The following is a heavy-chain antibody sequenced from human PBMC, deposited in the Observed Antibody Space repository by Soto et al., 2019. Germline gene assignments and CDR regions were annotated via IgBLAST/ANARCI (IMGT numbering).Heavy chain of an antibody. CDR1: GFTFSSYG. V-gene: IGHV3-33*01. J-gene: IGHJ4*02. D-gene: IGHD7-27*01. Sequence: QVQLVESGGGVVQPGRSLRLSCAASGFTFSSYGMHWVRQAPGKGLEWMAVIWYDGNSRDYGDSVRGRFTVSGDNSKSTLYLQMDSLRAEDTAVYYCARDSSSGEGFDFWGQGTLVTVSS. CDR3: ARDSSSGEGFDF. CDR2: IWYDGNSR.